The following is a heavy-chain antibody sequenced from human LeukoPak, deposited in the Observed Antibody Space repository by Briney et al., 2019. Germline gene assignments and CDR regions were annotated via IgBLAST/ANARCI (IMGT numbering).Heavy chain of an antibody. V-gene: IGHV3-74*01. Sequence: SGGSLRLSCAASGFTFSRYWMHWVRQAPGKGLVWVSRINFDGSSTNYADSVKGRFTISRDNARNTLYLQLNSLRAEDTAVYYCVRAPQTHSSGYYDYWGQGTLVTVSS. CDR1: GFTFSRYW. CDR3: VRAPQTHSSGYYDY. D-gene: IGHD3-22*01. J-gene: IGHJ4*02. CDR2: INFDGSST.